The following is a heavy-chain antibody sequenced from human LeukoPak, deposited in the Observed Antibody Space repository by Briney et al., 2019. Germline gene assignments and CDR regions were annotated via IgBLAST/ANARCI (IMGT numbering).Heavy chain of an antibody. Sequence: GGSLRLSCAASGFTVIANDMTWVSQAPGKGLEWVSVLYSDGNTKYADSVQGRFTISRDNSKNTLYLEMNSLSPDDTAVYYCARGVEPLAANTLAYWGQGTLVTVSS. D-gene: IGHD1-14*01. J-gene: IGHJ4*02. CDR2: LYSDGNT. V-gene: IGHV3-53*01. CDR1: GFTVIAND. CDR3: ARGVEPLAANTLAY.